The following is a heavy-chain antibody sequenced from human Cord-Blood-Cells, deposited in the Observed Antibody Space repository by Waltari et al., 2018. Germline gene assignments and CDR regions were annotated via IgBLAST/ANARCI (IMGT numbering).Heavy chain of an antibody. V-gene: IGHV3-48*02. CDR3: ASQHRAHSGSYYFDY. CDR1: GFTFSSYS. Sequence: EVQLVESGGGLVQPGGSLRLSCAASGFTFSSYSMNWVRQAPGKGLEWVSYISSSSSTIYYADSVKGRFTISRDNAKNSLNLQMNSLRDEDTAVYYCASQHRAHSGSYYFDYWGQGTLVTVSS. J-gene: IGHJ4*02. D-gene: IGHD1-26*01. CDR2: ISSSSSTI.